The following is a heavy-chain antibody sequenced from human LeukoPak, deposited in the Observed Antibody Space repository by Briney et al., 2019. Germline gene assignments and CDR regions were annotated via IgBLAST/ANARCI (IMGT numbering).Heavy chain of an antibody. V-gene: IGHV1-24*01. CDR1: GYTLTELS. J-gene: IGHJ5*02. Sequence: ASVKVSCKVSGYTLTELSMHWVRQAPGKGLEWMGGFDPEDGETIYAQKFQGRVTITADESTSTAYMELSSLRSEDTAVYYCARDPGWDVWGSYRPNWFDPWGQGTLVTVSS. CDR2: FDPEDGET. D-gene: IGHD3-16*02. CDR3: ARDPGWDVWGSYRPNWFDP.